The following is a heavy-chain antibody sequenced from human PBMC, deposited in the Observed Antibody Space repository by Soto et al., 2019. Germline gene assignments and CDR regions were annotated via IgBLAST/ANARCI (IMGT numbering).Heavy chain of an antibody. J-gene: IGHJ4*02. CDR1: GGSISSSSYY. D-gene: IGHD6-13*01. Sequence: QLQLQESGPGLVKPSETLSRTCTVSGGSISSSSYYWGWIRQPPGKGLEWIGSIYYSGSTYYNPALKRRVTITVDTSKNQSSLKLSSVTAADTAVYYCASSVIAAAGSNSFDYWGQGTLFTVSS. CDR2: IYYSGST. CDR3: ASSVIAAAGSNSFDY. V-gene: IGHV4-39*01.